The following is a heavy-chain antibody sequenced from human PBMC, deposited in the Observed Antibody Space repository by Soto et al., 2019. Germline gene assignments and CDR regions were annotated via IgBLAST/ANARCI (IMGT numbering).Heavy chain of an antibody. CDR2: ISPDNGNT. V-gene: IGHV1-18*01. Sequence: QVQLVQSGGEVKKPGASVKVSCKASGYTFTIYGINWVQQAPGQGLEWMGWISPDNGNTNYAQKLQGRVTMTTDTSTSTAYMELRSLRSDDTAVYYCARALGYSGYAGMDVWGQGTTVTVPS. D-gene: IGHD5-12*01. CDR3: ARALGYSGYAGMDV. CDR1: GYTFTIYG. J-gene: IGHJ6*02.